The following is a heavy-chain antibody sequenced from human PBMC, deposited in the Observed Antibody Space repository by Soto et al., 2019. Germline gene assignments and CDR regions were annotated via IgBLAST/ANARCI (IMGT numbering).Heavy chain of an antibody. J-gene: IGHJ3*02. CDR1: GYTFTSYD. CDR2: ISGYNGNT. CDR3: ARESATTHDGFDI. V-gene: IGHV1-18*01. D-gene: IGHD4-17*01. Sequence: QVQVVQSGAEVKKPGASVKVSCKTSGYTFTSYDISWVRQAPGQGLEWMGWISGYNGNTNYAQKLQGRVTMTTDTSTSTSYLELRSLRSDDTAVYYCARESATTHDGFDIWGQGKRVIVSS.